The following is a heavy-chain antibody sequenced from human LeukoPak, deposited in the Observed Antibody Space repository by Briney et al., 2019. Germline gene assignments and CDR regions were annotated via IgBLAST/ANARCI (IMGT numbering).Heavy chain of an antibody. CDR3: ARDNRYYYDSSGTGHAFDI. CDR1: GFTFSSYW. CDR2: IKQDGSGK. Sequence: PSGGSLRLSCAASGFTFSSYWMSSVRQAPGKGLEWVANIKQDGSGKYYVDSVKDGFPISRDNAKNSLYLKMNSLRAEDTAVYYCARDNRYYYDSSGTGHAFDIWGQGTVVTVSS. D-gene: IGHD3-22*01. J-gene: IGHJ3*02. V-gene: IGHV3-7*01.